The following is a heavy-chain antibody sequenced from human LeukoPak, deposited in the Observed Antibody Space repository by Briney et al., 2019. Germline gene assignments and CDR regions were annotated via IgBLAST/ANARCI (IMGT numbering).Heavy chain of an antibody. CDR3: VRRYCSGGSCYGAFDY. CDR2: INSDGSST. V-gene: IGHV3-74*01. D-gene: IGHD2-15*01. Sequence: PGGSLRLSCAASGFTFSSYWMHRVRQVPGKGLVWVSRINSDGSSTTYADSVKGRFTISRDNAKNTLYLQMNSLRDEDTAVYYCVRRYCSGGSCYGAFDYWGQGTLVTVSS. J-gene: IGHJ4*02. CDR1: GFTFSSYW.